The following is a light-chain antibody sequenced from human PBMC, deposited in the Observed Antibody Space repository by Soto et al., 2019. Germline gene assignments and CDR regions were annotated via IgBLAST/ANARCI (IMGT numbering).Light chain of an antibody. J-gene: IGLJ1*01. CDR3: CSYVGATTYV. CDR1: SSTVGGFNV. CDR2: EGI. V-gene: IGLV2-23*01. Sequence: QSALTQPASVSGSPGQSITISCTGTSSTVGGFNVVSWYQQHPGKAPKVIIYEGIKRPSGISNRFSGSNSGSTASLTISGLQADDEADYYCCSYVGATTYVFGTGTKV.